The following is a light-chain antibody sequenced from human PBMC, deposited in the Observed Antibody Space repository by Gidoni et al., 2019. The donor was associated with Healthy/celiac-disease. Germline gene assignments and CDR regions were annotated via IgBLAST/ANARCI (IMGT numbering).Light chain of an antibody. CDR1: QSVGSSY. V-gene: IGKV3-20*01. CDR2: GAS. CDR3: QQYGSSPMLT. J-gene: IGKJ4*01. Sequence: EIVLTQSPGTLSLSPGERATLSCRASQSVGSSYLAWYQQKPGQAPRLLIYGASSRATGIPDRFSGSGSGTDFTLTISRLEPEDFAVYYCQQYGSSPMLTFGGXTKVEIK.